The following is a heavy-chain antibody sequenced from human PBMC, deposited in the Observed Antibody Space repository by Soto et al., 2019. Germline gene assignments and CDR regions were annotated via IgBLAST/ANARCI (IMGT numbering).Heavy chain of an antibody. D-gene: IGHD6-19*01. Sequence: QVQLVQSGAEVKKPGSSVTVSCKASGGTVTNYAISWVRQAPGQGLEWMGGIIPFFGTANYAQKFQGKVTITADKSTNTAYMELTSLRSENTAVYYCARGLSVAGTWGYYYYGMDVWGQGTTVTVSS. V-gene: IGHV1-69*06. CDR2: IIPFFGTA. CDR1: GGTVTNYA. J-gene: IGHJ6*02. CDR3: ARGLSVAGTWGYYYYGMDV.